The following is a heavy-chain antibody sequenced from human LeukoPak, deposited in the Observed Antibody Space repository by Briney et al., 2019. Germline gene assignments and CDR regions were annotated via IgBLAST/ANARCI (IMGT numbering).Heavy chain of an antibody. CDR2: IYYSGST. CDR3: ARRGDGYNSAGFDY. V-gene: IGHV4-59*01. CDR1: GGSISSYY. D-gene: IGHD5-12*01. J-gene: IGHJ4*02. Sequence: SETLSLTCTVSGGSISSYYWSWIRQPPGKGLEWIGYIYYSGSTNYNPSLKSRVTISVDTSKNQFPLKLSSVTAADTAVYYCARRGDGYNSAGFDYWGQGTLVTVSS.